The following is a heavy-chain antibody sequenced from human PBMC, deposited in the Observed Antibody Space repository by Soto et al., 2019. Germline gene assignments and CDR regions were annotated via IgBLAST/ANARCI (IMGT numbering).Heavy chain of an antibody. D-gene: IGHD3-22*01. J-gene: IGHJ4*02. CDR2: INAGNGNT. V-gene: IGHV1-3*05. CDR1: GYTFTSYA. CDR3: ARGSGYYYWDDY. Sequence: QVQLVQSGAEEKKPGASVKVSCKASGYTFTSYAMHWVRQAPGQRLEWMGWINAGNGNTKYSQKFQGRVTITGDTSACTAYIELSSLRSEDTAVYHGARGSGYYYWDDYWGEVTLGTVSS.